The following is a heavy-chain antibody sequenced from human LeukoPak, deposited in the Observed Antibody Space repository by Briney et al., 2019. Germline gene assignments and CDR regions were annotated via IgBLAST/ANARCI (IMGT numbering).Heavy chain of an antibody. Sequence: ASVKVSCKASGYTFTSYYMHWVRQAPGPGLEWMGIINPSGGSTRYAQKFQGRVTMTRDTSTSTAYMELRSLRSDDTAVYYCARDYSAASNFWSGYRRPYFDYWGQGTLVTVSS. D-gene: IGHD3-3*01. CDR1: GYTFTSYY. CDR3: ARDYSAASNFWSGYRRPYFDY. J-gene: IGHJ4*02. V-gene: IGHV1-46*01. CDR2: INPSGGST.